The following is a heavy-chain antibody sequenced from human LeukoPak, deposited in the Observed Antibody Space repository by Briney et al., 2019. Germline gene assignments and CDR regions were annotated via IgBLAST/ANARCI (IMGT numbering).Heavy chain of an antibody. Sequence: GGSLRLSCAASGFTLSDHYMDWVRQAPGKGLEWVARIRNKVNSDTTEYAASVKGRFTVSRDDSKNSLYLQMNSLKTEDTAVYYCVRVKSNNYYFDYWGQGTLVTVSS. V-gene: IGHV3-72*01. CDR1: GFTLSDHY. CDR2: IRNKVNSDTT. D-gene: IGHD1-20*01. J-gene: IGHJ4*02. CDR3: VRVKSNNYYFDY.